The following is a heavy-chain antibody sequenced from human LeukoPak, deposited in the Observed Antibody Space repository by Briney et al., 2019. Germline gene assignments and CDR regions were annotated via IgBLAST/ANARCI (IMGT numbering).Heavy chain of an antibody. J-gene: IGHJ4*02. CDR3: ARLGGNYFDTSGYFD. CDR2: IYPGDSGT. D-gene: IGHD3-22*01. Sequence: GESLKISCKGSGYSFTTYWIGWVRQMPGKGLEWMGIIYPGDSGTRYSPSFQGPVTISADKSTSTAYLQWSSLKASGTAMYYCARLGGNYFDTSGYFDWGQGTLVTVSS. V-gene: IGHV5-51*01. CDR1: GYSFTTYW.